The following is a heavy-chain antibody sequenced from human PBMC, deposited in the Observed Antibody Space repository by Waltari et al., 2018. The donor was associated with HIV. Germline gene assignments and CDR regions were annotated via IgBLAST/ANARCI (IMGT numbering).Heavy chain of an antibody. CDR1: GFTFSSYA. V-gene: IGHV3-48*04. CDR2: ISSSSTTR. D-gene: IGHD6-6*01. Sequence: EVQLVESGGGLVQPGGSLRLSCAASGFTFSSYAMNWVRQAPGKGRGWVSYISSSSTTRNYADSVKGRFTISRDNAKNLLYLQMSSLRAEDTAVYFCARERFGSSYFGYWGQGTLVTVSS. J-gene: IGHJ4*02. CDR3: ARERFGSSYFGY.